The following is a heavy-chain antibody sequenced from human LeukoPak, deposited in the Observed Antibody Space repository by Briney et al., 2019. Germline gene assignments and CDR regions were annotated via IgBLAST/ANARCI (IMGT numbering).Heavy chain of an antibody. J-gene: IGHJ3*02. D-gene: IGHD5-12*01. CDR3: ARDTFSGYANDAFDI. CDR2: ISSSSNYI. CDR1: GFTFSSYS. V-gene: IGHV3-21*01. Sequence: GGSLRLSCAASGFTFSSYSMNWVRQAPGKGLEWVSSISSSSNYIYYADSVKGRFTISRDNAKNSLYLQMNSLRAEDTAVYYCARDTFSGYANDAFDIWGQGTMVTVSS.